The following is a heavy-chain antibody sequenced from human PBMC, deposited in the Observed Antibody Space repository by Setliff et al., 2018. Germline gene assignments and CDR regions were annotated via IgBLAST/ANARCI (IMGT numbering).Heavy chain of an antibody. CDR3: ARLTSGNSHLDY. V-gene: IGHV4-38-2*01. D-gene: IGHD1-26*01. CDR2: LYHSGST. J-gene: IGHJ4*02. Sequence: SETLSLTCAVSGYSITSGYYWGWIRQPPGKGLEWIGSLYHSGSTYYNPSLKSRVTISLDTSKNQFSLKLNSVTAAGTAVYYCARLTSGNSHLDYWGQGTLVTVSS. CDR1: GYSITSGYY.